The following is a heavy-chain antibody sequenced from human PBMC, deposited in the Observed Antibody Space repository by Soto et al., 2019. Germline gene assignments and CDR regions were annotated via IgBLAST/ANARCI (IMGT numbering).Heavy chain of an antibody. Sequence: QVQLVQSGAEVKKPGASVKVSCKASGYTFTSYGISWVRQAPGQGLEWMGWISAYNGNTNHGQKLQGRVTMTPDTSTSTAYMERRSLRSADTAVYYCAGASGSSYWFDPWGQGTLVTVSS. V-gene: IGHV1-18*01. CDR1: GYTFTSYG. CDR3: AGASGSSYWFDP. CDR2: ISAYNGNT. J-gene: IGHJ5*02. D-gene: IGHD1-26*01.